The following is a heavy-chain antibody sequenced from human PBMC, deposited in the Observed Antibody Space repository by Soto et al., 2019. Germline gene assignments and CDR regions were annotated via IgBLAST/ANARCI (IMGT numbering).Heavy chain of an antibody. CDR1: GGSISSYY. CDR3: ARVGIGVVVAATRRDGMAV. CDR2: IYYSGST. D-gene: IGHD2-15*01. J-gene: IGHJ6*02. V-gene: IGHV4-59*12. Sequence: SETLSLTCTVSGGSISSYYWSWIRQPPGKGLEWIGYIYYSGSTNYNPSLKSRVTISVDTSKNQFSLKLSSVTAADTAVYYCARVGIGVVVAATRRDGMAVWGQGTTVTVSS.